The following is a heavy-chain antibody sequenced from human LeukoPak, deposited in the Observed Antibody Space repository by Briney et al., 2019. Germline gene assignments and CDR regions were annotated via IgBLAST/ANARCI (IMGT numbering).Heavy chain of an antibody. CDR1: GASTRTYY. V-gene: IGHV4-59*12. J-gene: IGHJ4*02. CDR2: TYYSGSA. D-gene: IGHD2-21*01. Sequence: SETLSLTCTVSGASTRTYYWSWIRQPPGKRLEWIGYTYYSGSANYNPSLKSRVTLSIDTSKNQFSLQLNSVTPEDTAVYYCAREMRVVIAAYYFDYWGQGTLVTVSS. CDR3: AREMRVVIAAYYFDY.